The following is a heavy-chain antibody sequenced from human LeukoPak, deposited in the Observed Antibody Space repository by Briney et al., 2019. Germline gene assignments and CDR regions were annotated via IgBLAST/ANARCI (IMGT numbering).Heavy chain of an antibody. CDR3: ARDSSSWYGGY. D-gene: IGHD6-13*01. J-gene: IGHJ4*02. CDR2: ISNDGSNK. CDR1: GFTFSSYG. Sequence: GRSLRLSCAASGFTFSSYGMHWVRQAPGKGLEWVAVISNDGSNKNYADSVKGRFTISSDNAKNSLYLQMNSLRAEDTAVYYCARDSSSWYGGYWGQGTLVTVSS. V-gene: IGHV3-30*03.